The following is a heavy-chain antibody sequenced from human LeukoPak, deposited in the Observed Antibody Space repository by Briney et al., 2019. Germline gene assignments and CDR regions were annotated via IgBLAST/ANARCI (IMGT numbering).Heavy chain of an antibody. D-gene: IGHD1-7*01. CDR1: GFTFNSYV. CDR3: TKEWSNAETTISPPDY. J-gene: IGHJ4*02. V-gene: IGHV3-23*01. Sequence: PGGSLRLSCAASGFTFNSYVMSWVRQAPGKGLEWVSGISGPGRTTYYADFVKGRFTISRDNSKNTLYLQMNSMRVEDTAVYFCTKEWSNAETTISPPDYWGQGTLVTVSS. CDR2: ISGPGRTT.